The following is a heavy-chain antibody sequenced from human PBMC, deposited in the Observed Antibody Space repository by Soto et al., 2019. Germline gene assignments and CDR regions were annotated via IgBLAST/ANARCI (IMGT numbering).Heavy chain of an antibody. CDR1: GGSISSSSYY. CDR2: LYYSWST. J-gene: IGHJ5*02. D-gene: IGHD2-2*01. CDR3: ASRGDIVVVPETLGWFDP. V-gene: IGHV4-39*01. Sequence: PSETLSLTCTVSGGSISSSSYYLGWIRQPPGKGLEWIGSLYYSWSTYYNPSLKSRVTISVDTSKNQFSLKLSSVTAADTAVYYCASRGDIVVVPETLGWFDPWGQGTLVTVS.